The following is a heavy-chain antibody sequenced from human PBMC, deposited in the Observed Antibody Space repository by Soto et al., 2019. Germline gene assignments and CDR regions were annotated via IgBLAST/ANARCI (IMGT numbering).Heavy chain of an antibody. CDR1: GFTFSSYS. Sequence: GGSLRLSCAASGFTFSSYSMNWVRRAPGKGLEWVSSISSSSSYIYYADSVKGRFTISRDNAKNSLYLQMNSLRAEDTAVYYCASKLPEGAFEIWGKGTMVTVSS. CDR3: ASKLPEGAFEI. J-gene: IGHJ3*02. V-gene: IGHV3-21*01. CDR2: ISSSSSYI. D-gene: IGHD2-15*01.